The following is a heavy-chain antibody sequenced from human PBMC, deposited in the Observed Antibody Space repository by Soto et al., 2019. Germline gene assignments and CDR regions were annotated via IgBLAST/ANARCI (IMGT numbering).Heavy chain of an antibody. CDR2: ISKDGTKK. CDR3: AREGTKDSFYYYGLDV. Sequence: QVQLVESGGGVVPPGRSLRLACEASGFTFSDYTLYWVRQAPGKGLEWLAGISKDGTKKDYADSVKGRFTISRDNFRNTFYLQMDSLRSEDTALYYCAREGTKDSFYYYGLDVWGPGITVTVSS. J-gene: IGHJ6*02. CDR1: GFTFSDYT. V-gene: IGHV3-30-3*01. D-gene: IGHD5-18*01.